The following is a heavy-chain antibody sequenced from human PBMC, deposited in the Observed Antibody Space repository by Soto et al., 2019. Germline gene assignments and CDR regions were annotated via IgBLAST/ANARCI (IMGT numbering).Heavy chain of an antibody. V-gene: IGHV4-59*08. CDR2: IYYSGST. J-gene: IGHJ4*02. CDR3: ARWGGTYYDFWSGYYLFDY. CDR1: GGSISSYY. Sequence: QVQLQESGPGLVKPSETLSLTCTVSGGSISSYYWSWIRQPPGKGLEWIGYIYYSGSTNYNPSLKSRVTISVDTSKNQFSLNLSSVPAADTAVYYCARWGGTYYDFWSGYYLFDYWGQGTLVTVSS. D-gene: IGHD3-3*01.